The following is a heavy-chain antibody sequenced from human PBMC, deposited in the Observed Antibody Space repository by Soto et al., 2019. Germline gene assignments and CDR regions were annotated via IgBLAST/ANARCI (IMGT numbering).Heavy chain of an antibody. CDR3: ASRMSSGYYYGMDV. D-gene: IGHD3-10*01. J-gene: IGHJ6*02. CDR1: GGTFSSYT. V-gene: IGHV1-69*02. CDR2: IIPILGIA. Sequence: QVQLVQSGAEVKKPGSSVKVSCKASGGTFSSYTISWVRQAPGQGLEWMGRIIPILGIANYAQKFQGRVTITADKSTSTAYMELSSLRSEDTAVDYWASRMSSGYYYGMDVWGQGTTVTVSS.